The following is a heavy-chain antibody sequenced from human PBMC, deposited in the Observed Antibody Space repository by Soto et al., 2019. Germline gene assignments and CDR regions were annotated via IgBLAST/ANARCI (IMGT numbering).Heavy chain of an antibody. D-gene: IGHD1-20*01. V-gene: IGHV3-23*01. Sequence: GGSLRLSCAASGFTFSSYAMSWVRQAPGKGLEWVSAISGSGGSTYYADSVKGRFAISRDNSKNTLYLQMNSLRAEDTAVYYCASQILNGPGIKTYYFDYWGQGTLVTVSS. J-gene: IGHJ4*02. CDR2: ISGSGGST. CDR1: GFTFSSYA. CDR3: ASQILNGPGIKTYYFDY.